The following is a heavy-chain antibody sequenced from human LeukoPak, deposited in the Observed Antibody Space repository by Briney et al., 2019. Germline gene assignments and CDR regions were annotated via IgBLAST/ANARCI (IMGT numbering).Heavy chain of an antibody. J-gene: IGHJ4*02. Sequence: PGGSLTLSCPTSGFTFSSYAMDWVRQAPGNGLEWVSSIITSGNYKYYSDSVWGRFTISRDDANNSLFLEMSSLRAEDTAIYYCARDTRQTSMTNFDAWGQGTLVTVSS. V-gene: IGHV3-21*01. CDR1: GFTFSSYA. CDR2: IITSGNYK. D-gene: IGHD4-17*01. CDR3: ARDTRQTSMTNFDA.